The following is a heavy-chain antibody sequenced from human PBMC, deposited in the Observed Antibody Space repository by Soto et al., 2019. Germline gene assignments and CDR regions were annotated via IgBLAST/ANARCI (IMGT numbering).Heavy chain of an antibody. Sequence: GESLKISCKGSGYNFTSYWIYWVRQMPGKGLEWMGRIDPSDSYTNYSPSFQGHVTISADKAINTAYLQWSSLKASDTAMYYCARRKYCSTSSCYADYYYGMDVWAKGPRSPSP. CDR1: GYNFTSYW. D-gene: IGHD2-2*01. J-gene: IGHJ6*02. CDR2: IDPSDSYT. V-gene: IGHV5-10-1*01. CDR3: ARRKYCSTSSCYADYYYGMDV.